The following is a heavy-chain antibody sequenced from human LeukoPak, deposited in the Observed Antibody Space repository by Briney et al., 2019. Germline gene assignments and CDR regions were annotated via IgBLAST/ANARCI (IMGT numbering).Heavy chain of an antibody. Sequence: PSETLSLTCTVSGGSISSSSYYWGWIRQPPGKGLEWIGSIYYSGSTYYNPSLKSRVTISVDTSKNQFSLKLSSVTAADTAVYYCARSRIKYDYVWGSYRYNTWYDPWGQGTLVTVSS. J-gene: IGHJ5*02. CDR1: GGSISSSSYY. CDR2: IYYSGST. D-gene: IGHD3-16*02. V-gene: IGHV4-39*07. CDR3: ARSRIKYDYVWGSYRYNTWYDP.